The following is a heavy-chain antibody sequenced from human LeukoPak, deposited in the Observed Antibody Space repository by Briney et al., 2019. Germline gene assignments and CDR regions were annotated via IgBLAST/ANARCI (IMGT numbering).Heavy chain of an antibody. Sequence: ASVKVSCKACGYTFTDYYMHWVRQAPGQGLEWMGWINPNSGGTQYAQKFQGRVTMTRDTTINTAYMELTRLTYDDTAVYYCAGLPRYNWNEPLDYWGQGTLVTVSS. CDR3: AGLPRYNWNEPLDY. V-gene: IGHV1-2*02. CDR2: INPNSGGT. D-gene: IGHD1-20*01. CDR1: GYTFTDYY. J-gene: IGHJ4*02.